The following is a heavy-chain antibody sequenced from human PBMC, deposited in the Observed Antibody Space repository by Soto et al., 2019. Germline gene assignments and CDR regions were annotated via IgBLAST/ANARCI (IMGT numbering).Heavy chain of an antibody. J-gene: IGHJ5*02. CDR3: ARGMYSSSWYTRNWFDP. CDR1: GGSISSYY. Sequence: SETLSLTCTVSGGSISSYYWSWIRQPPGKGLEWIGYIYYSGSTNYNPSLKSRVTISVDTSKNQFSLKPSSVTAADTAVYYCARGMYSSSWYTRNWFDPWGQGTLVTVSS. CDR2: IYYSGST. V-gene: IGHV4-59*01. D-gene: IGHD6-13*01.